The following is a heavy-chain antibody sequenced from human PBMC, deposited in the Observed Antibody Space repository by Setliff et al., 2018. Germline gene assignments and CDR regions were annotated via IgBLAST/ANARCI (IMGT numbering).Heavy chain of an antibody. CDR1: GFTFNNYW. D-gene: IGHD2-15*01. CDR3: ARDAAAATGSFDI. J-gene: IGHJ3*02. V-gene: IGHV3-7*03. Sequence: GGSLRLSCAASGFTFNNYWMSWVRQAPGKGLEWVASIKKDGSERYYVDSVKGRFTISRDNAENSLYLQMNSLRVEDTAVYHCARDAAAATGSFDIWGQGTMVTVSS. CDR2: IKKDGSER.